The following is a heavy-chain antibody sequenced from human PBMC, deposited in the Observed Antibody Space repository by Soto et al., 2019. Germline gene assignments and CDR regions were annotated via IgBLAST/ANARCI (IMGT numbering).Heavy chain of an antibody. D-gene: IGHD1-26*01. J-gene: IGHJ4*02. CDR2: IGPESGAT. Sequence: ASVKVSCKASGYTFTGHYIHWVRQAPEQGPEWMGEIGPESGATRYAQRFQGRVTMTRDMSITTVYMELNNLSPDDTAVYYCGRGRSGQIVVFYWGQGXPVTVYS. V-gene: IGHV1-2*02. CDR1: GYTFTGHY. CDR3: GRGRSGQIVVFY.